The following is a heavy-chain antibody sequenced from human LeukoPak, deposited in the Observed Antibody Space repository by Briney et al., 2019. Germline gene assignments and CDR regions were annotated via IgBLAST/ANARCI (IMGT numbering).Heavy chain of an antibody. CDR1: GGTFSSYA. V-gene: IGHV1-69*05. CDR3: ARSGSGYYTYYYYMDV. Sequence: SVTVSCKASGGTFSSYAISWVRQAPGQGLEWMGGIIPIFGTANYAQKFQGRVTITTDESTSTAYMELSSLRSEDTAVYYCARSGSGYYTYYYYMDVWGKGTTVTVSS. D-gene: IGHD3-3*01. J-gene: IGHJ6*03. CDR2: IIPIFGTA.